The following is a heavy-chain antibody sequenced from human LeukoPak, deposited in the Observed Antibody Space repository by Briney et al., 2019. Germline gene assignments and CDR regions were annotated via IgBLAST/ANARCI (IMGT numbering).Heavy chain of an antibody. CDR3: ARVNGYNMYYFDY. CDR2: MNPNRGNT. V-gene: IGHV1-8*03. J-gene: IGHJ4*02. Sequence: GSVSVSCKASGYTFTSYDINWVRQAPGQGLEWMGWMNPNRGNTDYAQKFQGRVTITRNTSISTAYMELSSLRSEDTAVYYCARVNGYNMYYFDYWGQGTLVTVSS. D-gene: IGHD5-24*01. CDR1: GYTFTSYD.